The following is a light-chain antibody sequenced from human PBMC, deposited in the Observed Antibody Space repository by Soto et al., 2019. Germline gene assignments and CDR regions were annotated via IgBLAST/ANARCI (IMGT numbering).Light chain of an antibody. CDR1: SSNIGSNY. J-gene: IGLJ2*01. Sequence: QAVVTQPPSASGAPGQRVTISCSGSSSNIGSNYVYWYQQLPGTAPKVLIYRNNQRHSGVPDRFSGSKSGTSASLALSGLRSEDEADYYCAAWDDSLSGVVFGGGTQLTVL. V-gene: IGLV1-47*01. CDR2: RNN. CDR3: AAWDDSLSGVV.